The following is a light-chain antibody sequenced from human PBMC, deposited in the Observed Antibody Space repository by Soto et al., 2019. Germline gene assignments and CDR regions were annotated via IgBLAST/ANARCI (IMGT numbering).Light chain of an antibody. CDR1: QSVSSSY. J-gene: IGKJ2*01. CDR3: QQYGSPPYT. CDR2: GAS. Sequence: EIVLTQSPGTLSLSPGERATLSCRASQSVSSSYLAWYQQKPGQAPRLLIYGASSRATGIPDRFSGSGSGTDFTLTISRLEPEGLAVYYCQQYGSPPYTFGQGTRLEIK. V-gene: IGKV3-20*01.